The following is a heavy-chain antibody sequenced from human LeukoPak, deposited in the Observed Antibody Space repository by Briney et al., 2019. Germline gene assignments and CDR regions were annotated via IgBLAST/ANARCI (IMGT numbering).Heavy chain of an antibody. J-gene: IGHJ4*02. Sequence: GASVKVSCKASGYTFTGYYMHWVRQAPGQGLEWMGRINPNSGGTNFAQKFQGRVTMTRDTSISTASMELSRLRSDDTAVYYCARVTGYMIEDYFDYWGQGILVTVSS. V-gene: IGHV1-2*06. D-gene: IGHD3-9*01. CDR2: INPNSGGT. CDR1: GYTFTGYY. CDR3: ARVTGYMIEDYFDY.